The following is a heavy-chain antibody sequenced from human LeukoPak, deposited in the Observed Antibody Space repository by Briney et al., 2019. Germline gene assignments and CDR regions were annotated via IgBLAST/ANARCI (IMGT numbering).Heavy chain of an antibody. CDR1: GFTFSSYA. CDR3: AKPTGVTMIVVVRSSPFDY. J-gene: IGHJ4*02. Sequence: GGSLRLSCAASGFTFSSYAMSWVRRAPGKGLEWVSAISGSGGSTYYADSVKGRFTISRDNSKNTLYLQMNSLRAEDTAVYYCAKPTGVTMIVVVRSSPFDYWGQGTLVTVSS. V-gene: IGHV3-23*01. CDR2: ISGSGGST. D-gene: IGHD3-22*01.